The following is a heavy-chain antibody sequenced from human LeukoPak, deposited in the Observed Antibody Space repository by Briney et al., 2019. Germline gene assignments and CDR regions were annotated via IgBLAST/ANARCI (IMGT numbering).Heavy chain of an antibody. CDR1: GGSISSSSYY. CDR2: IYYSGST. D-gene: IGHD2-8*01. Sequence: PSETLSLTCTVSGGSISSSSYYWGWIRQPPGKGLEWIGSIYYSGSTYYNPSLKSRVTISVDTSKNQFSLKLSSVTAADTAVYYCARELMEAFDIWGQGTMVTVSS. J-gene: IGHJ3*02. CDR3: ARELMEAFDI. V-gene: IGHV4-39*07.